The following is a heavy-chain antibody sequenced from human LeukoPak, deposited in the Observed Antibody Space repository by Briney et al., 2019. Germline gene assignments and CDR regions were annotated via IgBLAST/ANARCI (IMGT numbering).Heavy chain of an antibody. CDR1: GYTFTSYG. Sequence: ASVKVSCKASGYTFTSYGISWVRQAPGQGLEWMGWISAYNGNTNYAQKLQGRVTMTTDTSTSTAYMELRSLRSDDTAVYYCARVSPGGSYGRVSDYWGQGTLVTVSS. CDR3: ARVSPGGSYGRVSDY. V-gene: IGHV1-18*01. CDR2: ISAYNGNT. D-gene: IGHD1-26*01. J-gene: IGHJ4*02.